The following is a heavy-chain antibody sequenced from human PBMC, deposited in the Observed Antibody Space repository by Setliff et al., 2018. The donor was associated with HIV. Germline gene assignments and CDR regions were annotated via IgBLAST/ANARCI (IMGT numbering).Heavy chain of an antibody. CDR3: ARCPVLLWFGKISGVDWFDP. CDR1: GGPFSGYY. J-gene: IGHJ5*02. CDR2: ISYSGST. Sequence: SETLSLTCDVYGGPFSGYYWGWIRQPPGKGLEWIGSISYSGSTYYKSSLKSRVTISVDASKNHFSLKLSSVTAADTAVYYCARCPVLLWFGKISGVDWFDPWGQGTLVTVSS. D-gene: IGHD3-10*01. V-gene: IGHV4-34*01.